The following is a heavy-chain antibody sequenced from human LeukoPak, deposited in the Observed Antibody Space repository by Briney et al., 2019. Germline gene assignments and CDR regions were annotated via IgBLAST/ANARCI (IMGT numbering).Heavy chain of an antibody. D-gene: IGHD6-19*01. Sequence: GGSLRLSCTASGFTFGDYAVSWFRQAPGKGLEWVGFIGSTTYGATTQYAASVKGRFTISRDDSKSIAYLQMSSLKTEDTAMYYCTRDLKAGNRGYWGQGTLVTVSS. V-gene: IGHV3-49*03. J-gene: IGHJ4*02. CDR3: TRDLKAGNRGY. CDR1: GFTFGDYA. CDR2: IGSTTYGATT.